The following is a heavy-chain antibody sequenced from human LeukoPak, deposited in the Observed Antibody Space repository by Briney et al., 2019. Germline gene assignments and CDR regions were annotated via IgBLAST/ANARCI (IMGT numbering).Heavy chain of an antibody. V-gene: IGHV3-30*02. CDR1: GFTFSSYG. Sequence: PGGSLRLSCAASGFTFSSYGMHWVRQAPGEGLEWVAFIRYDGSNKYYADSVKGRFTISRDNSKNTLYLQMNSLRAEDTAVYYCANQRVLLWFGELPDWGQGTLVTVSS. D-gene: IGHD3-10*01. CDR2: IRYDGSNK. CDR3: ANQRVLLWFGELPD. J-gene: IGHJ4*02.